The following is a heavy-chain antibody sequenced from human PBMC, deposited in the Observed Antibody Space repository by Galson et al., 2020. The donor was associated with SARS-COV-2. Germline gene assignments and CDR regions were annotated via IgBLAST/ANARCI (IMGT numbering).Heavy chain of an antibody. CDR2: ISWNSGSI. D-gene: IGHD6-6*01. CDR1: GFPFDDYA. J-gene: IGHJ4*02. Sequence: GGSLRLSCAASGFPFDDYAMHWVRQAPGKGLEWVSGISWNSGSIGYTDSVKGRFTISRDNAKNSLYLQMNSLRAEDTALYYCARAIEYSRSPFDFWGQGTLVTVSP. V-gene: IGHV3-9*01. CDR3: ARAIEYSRSPFDF.